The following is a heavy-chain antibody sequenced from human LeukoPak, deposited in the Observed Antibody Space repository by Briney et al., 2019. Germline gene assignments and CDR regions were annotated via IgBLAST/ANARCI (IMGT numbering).Heavy chain of an antibody. V-gene: IGHV3-23*01. J-gene: IGHJ4*02. CDR1: GFTFSSYA. CDR2: ISGSGGST. CDR3: AKISVEYSSTSDY. D-gene: IGHD6-6*01. Sequence: GGSLRLSCAASGFTFSSYAMSWVRQAPGKGLEWVSAISGSGGSTYYADSVKGRFTISRDNSKNTLYLQMNSLRAEDAAVYYCAKISVEYSSTSDYWGQGTLVTVSS.